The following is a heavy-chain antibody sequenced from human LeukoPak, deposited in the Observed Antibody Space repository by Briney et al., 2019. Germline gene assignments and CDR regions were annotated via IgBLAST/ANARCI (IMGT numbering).Heavy chain of an antibody. V-gene: IGHV3-11*06. J-gene: IGHJ3*02. Sequence: AGSLSLSCAASGFTFSDYYMSWIRQAPGKGLEWVSYISSSSSYTNYADPVKGRFTISRDNAKNSLYLQMNSLRAEDTAVYYCARAGVGSGWFSDAFDIWGQGTMVTVSS. CDR2: ISSSSSYT. CDR3: ARAGVGSGWFSDAFDI. CDR1: GFTFSDYY. D-gene: IGHD6-13*01.